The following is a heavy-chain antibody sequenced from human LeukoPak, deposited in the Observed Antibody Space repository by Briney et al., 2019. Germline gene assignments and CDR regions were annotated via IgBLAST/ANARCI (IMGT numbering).Heavy chain of an antibody. CDR1: GFTFSSYE. V-gene: IGHV3-48*03. D-gene: IGHD5-18*01. Sequence: GGSLRLTCAASGFTFSSYEMNWVRQAPGKGLEWVSYISSSSSAIYYADSVKGRFTISRDNAKNSVYLQMNSLRDEDTAVYYCARVKTAMDIDYWGEGSLVTVSS. J-gene: IGHJ4*01. CDR2: ISSSSSAI. CDR3: ARVKTAMDIDY.